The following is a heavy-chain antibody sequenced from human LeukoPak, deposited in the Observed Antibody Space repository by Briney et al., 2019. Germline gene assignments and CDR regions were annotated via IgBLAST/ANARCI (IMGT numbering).Heavy chain of an antibody. V-gene: IGHV1-69-2*01. CDR1: GYTFIDYY. CDR2: VDPEDGET. J-gene: IGHJ4*02. D-gene: IGHD2-2*01. Sequence: GASVKVSCKASGYTFIDYYIHWVQQAPGKGLEWMGRVDPEDGETIYAEKFQGRVTITADTSTDTAYMELSSLRSEDTAVYYCATAEIVVVPAAPPDYWGQGTLVTVSS. CDR3: ATAEIVVVPAAPPDY.